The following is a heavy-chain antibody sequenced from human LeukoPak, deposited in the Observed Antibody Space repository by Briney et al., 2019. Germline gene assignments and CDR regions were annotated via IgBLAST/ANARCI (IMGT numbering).Heavy chain of an antibody. J-gene: IGHJ5*01. D-gene: IGHD3-10*01. V-gene: IGHV4-39*07. CDR1: GGSISSSNYY. CDR2: IFYSGTT. CDR3: ARSRQASGLFNS. Sequence: SETLSLTCTVSGGSISSSNYYWGWIRQPPGKGLEWIGSIFYSGTTYYNPSLKSRFTISVDTSKNQFFLNVTSLTAADTAVYFCARSRQASGLFNSWGQGTLVVVSS.